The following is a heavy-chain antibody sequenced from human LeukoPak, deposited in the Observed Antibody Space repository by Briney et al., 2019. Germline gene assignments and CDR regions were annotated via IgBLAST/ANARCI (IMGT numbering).Heavy chain of an antibody. D-gene: IGHD4-11*01. CDR2: ISWNSGSI. CDR3: AKDIRPDYSNYVYESDAFDI. Sequence: PGRSLRLSCAASGFTFDDYAMHWVQQAPGKGLEWVSGISWNSGSIGYADSVKGRFTISRDNAKNSLYLQMNSLRAEDTALYYCAKDIRPDYSNYVYESDAFDIWGQGTMVTVFS. V-gene: IGHV3-9*01. J-gene: IGHJ3*02. CDR1: GFTFDDYA.